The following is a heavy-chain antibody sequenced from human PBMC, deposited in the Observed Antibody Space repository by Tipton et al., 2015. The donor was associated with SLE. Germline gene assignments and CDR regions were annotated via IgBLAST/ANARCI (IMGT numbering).Heavy chain of an antibody. CDR1: GGSFSGYY. D-gene: IGHD4-23*01. CDR3: ARRGVTVVHFDY. V-gene: IGHV4-34*01. Sequence: TLSLTCAVYGGSFSGYYWSWIRQPPGKGLEWIGEINHSGSTYYNPSLKSRVTISVDKSKNQFSLKLSSVTAADTAVYYCARRGVTVVHFDYWGQGTLVTVSS. J-gene: IGHJ4*02. CDR2: INHSGST.